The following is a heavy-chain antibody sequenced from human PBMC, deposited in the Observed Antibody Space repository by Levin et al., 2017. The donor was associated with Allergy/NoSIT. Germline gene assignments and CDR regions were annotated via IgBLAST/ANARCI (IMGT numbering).Heavy chain of an antibody. CDR1: GFTFSSYS. J-gene: IGHJ5*02. CDR2: ISSSSSYI. V-gene: IGHV3-21*01. D-gene: IGHD6-19*01. Sequence: GGSLRLSCAASGFTFSSYSMNWVRQAPGKGLEWVSSISSSSSYIYYADSVKGRFTISRDNAKNSLYLQMNSLRAEDTAVYYCARGIAVAGIGGWFDPWGQGTLVTVSS. CDR3: ARGIAVAGIGGWFDP.